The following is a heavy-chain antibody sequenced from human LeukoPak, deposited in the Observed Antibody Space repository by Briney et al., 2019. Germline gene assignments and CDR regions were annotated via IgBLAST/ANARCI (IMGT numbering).Heavy chain of an antibody. J-gene: IGHJ4*02. CDR3: AKEPGTDYRKYYFDY. CDR2: IYSGGTT. V-gene: IGHV3-53*01. D-gene: IGHD3/OR15-3a*01. CDR1: GFTVSSNY. Sequence: GGSLRLSCAASGFTVSSNYMSWVRQAPGMGLEWVSVIYSGGTTYYADSVKGRFTISRDNSKNMLYLQMNSLRAEDTAVYYCAKEPGTDYRKYYFDYWGQGTLVTVSS.